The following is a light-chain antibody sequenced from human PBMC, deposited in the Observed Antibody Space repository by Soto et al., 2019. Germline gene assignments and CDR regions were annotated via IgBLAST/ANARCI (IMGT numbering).Light chain of an antibody. J-gene: IGLJ1*01. CDR1: SSNIGSNT. Sequence: QSVLTQPPSASGTPGQRVTISCSGSSSNIGSNTVNWYQQLSRDPHELPGTAPKLLIYSNNQRPSGVPDRFSGSKSGTSASLAIGGLQSEDEADYYCAAWDDSLNALYVFGTGTKVTVL. V-gene: IGLV1-44*01. CDR2: SNN. CDR3: AAWDDSLNALYV.